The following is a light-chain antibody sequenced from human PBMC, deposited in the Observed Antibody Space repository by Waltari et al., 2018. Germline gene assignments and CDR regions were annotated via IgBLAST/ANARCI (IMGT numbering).Light chain of an antibody. CDR2: DAS. V-gene: IGKV3-15*01. Sequence: TVMTQSPATLSVSPGQRATLSCRASQSLSNYLAWYQQKPGQAPRLRISDASTRATGIPARFSGSGSGTEFTLAISSLQSEDIAVYYCQQYGSWPLTFGGGTKVEFK. J-gene: IGKJ4*01. CDR3: QQYGSWPLT. CDR1: QSLSNY.